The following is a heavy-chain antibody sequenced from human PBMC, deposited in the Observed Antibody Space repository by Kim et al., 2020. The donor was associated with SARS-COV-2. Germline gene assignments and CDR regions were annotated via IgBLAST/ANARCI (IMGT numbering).Heavy chain of an antibody. CDR3: ARGAVAGRNPKYNWFDP. V-gene: IGHV4-34*01. J-gene: IGHJ5*02. CDR1: GGSFSGYY. D-gene: IGHD6-19*01. CDR2: INHSGST. Sequence: SETLSLTCAVYGGSFSGYYWSWIRQPPGKGLEWIGEINHSGSTNYNPSLKSRVTISVDTSKNQFSLKLSSVTAADTAVYYCARGAVAGRNPKYNWFDPWGQGTLVTVSS.